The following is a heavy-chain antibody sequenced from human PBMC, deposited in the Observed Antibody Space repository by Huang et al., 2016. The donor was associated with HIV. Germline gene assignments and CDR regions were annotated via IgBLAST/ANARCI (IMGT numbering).Heavy chain of an antibody. D-gene: IGHD3-22*01. CDR3: ARRYNSRRDY. CDR1: GGSFSGYY. Sequence: QVQLEQWGVGLLKASETLSLTCAVYGGSFSGYYWNWLRQAPGKGLEWVGEINHSGNTNYNPSLKSRVNMSVDTSKGQFSLYLTSLSAADTGTYFCARRYNSRRDYWGRGTLVTVHS. J-gene: IGHJ4*02. V-gene: IGHV4-34*02. CDR2: INHSGNT.